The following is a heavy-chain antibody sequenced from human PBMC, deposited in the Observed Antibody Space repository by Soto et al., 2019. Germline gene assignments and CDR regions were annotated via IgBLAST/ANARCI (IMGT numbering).Heavy chain of an antibody. CDR3: AAGEASSRNLAPYYLDF. V-gene: IGHV4-59*01. Sequence: ETLSLSCPVSGGSMRNYFWTWIRQPPGKGLEWIGYIHYSGTTSFFPSYNPSLRSRVTISEDTSKNQFSLKLLSVTTADTAVYFCAAGEASSRNLAPYYLDFWGQGTLVTVYS. CDR1: GGSMRNYF. J-gene: IGHJ4*02. CDR2: IHYSGTT. D-gene: IGHD6-13*01.